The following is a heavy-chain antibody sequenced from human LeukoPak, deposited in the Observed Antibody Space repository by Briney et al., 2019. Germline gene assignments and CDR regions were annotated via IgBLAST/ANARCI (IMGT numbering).Heavy chain of an antibody. J-gene: IGHJ4*02. V-gene: IGHV3-21*01. CDR3: ARETYSGTPNANY. D-gene: IGHD1-26*01. Sequence: SSISSSISYIYYADSVKGRFTISRDNAKNSLYLQMNSLRAEDTAVYYCARETYSGTPNANYWGQGTLVTVSS. CDR2: ISSSISYI.